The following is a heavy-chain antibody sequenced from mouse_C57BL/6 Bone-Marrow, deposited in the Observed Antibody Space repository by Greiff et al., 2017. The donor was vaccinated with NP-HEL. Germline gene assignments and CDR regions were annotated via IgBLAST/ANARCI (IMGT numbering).Heavy chain of an antibody. CDR3: AREGGLRRRTYAMDY. Sequence: EVKLMESEGGLVQPGSSMKLSCTASGFTFSDYSMAWVRQAPEKGLEWVANINYDGSSTYYLDFLQSRFIISRDNAKNILYLQMSSLKSEDTATYYCAREGGLRRRTYAMDYWGQGTSVTVSS. J-gene: IGHJ4*01. CDR2: INYDGSST. V-gene: IGHV5-16*01. CDR1: GFTFSDYS. D-gene: IGHD2-4*01.